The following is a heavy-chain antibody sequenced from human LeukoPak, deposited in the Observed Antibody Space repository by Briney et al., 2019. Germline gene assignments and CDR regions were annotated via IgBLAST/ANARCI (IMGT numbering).Heavy chain of an antibody. Sequence: GGSLRLSCAASGFTFSSYSMNWVRQAPGKGLEWVSYISSSSSTIYYADSVKGRFTISRDNAKNSLYLQMNSLRAEDTAVYYCAREDYGGNSRWFDPWGQGTLVTVSS. CDR3: AREDYGGNSRWFDP. J-gene: IGHJ5*02. D-gene: IGHD4-23*01. CDR1: GFTFSSYS. V-gene: IGHV3-48*04. CDR2: ISSSSSTI.